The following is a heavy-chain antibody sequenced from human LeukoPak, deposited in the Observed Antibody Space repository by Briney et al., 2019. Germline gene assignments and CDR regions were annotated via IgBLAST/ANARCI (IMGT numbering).Heavy chain of an antibody. Sequence: GGSLRLSCAASGFTFSGSAMHWVRQASGKGLEWVGRIRSKANSYATAYAASVKGRFTISRDDSKNTAYLQMNSLKTEDTAVYYCSVNYCSGGSCYMLWGQGTLVTVSS. D-gene: IGHD2-15*01. J-gene: IGHJ4*02. CDR1: GFTFSGSA. V-gene: IGHV3-73*01. CDR3: SVNYCSGGSCYML. CDR2: IRSKANSYAT.